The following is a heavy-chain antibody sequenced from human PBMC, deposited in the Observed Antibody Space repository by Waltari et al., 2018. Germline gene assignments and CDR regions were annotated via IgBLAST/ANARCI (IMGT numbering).Heavy chain of an antibody. J-gene: IGHJ4*02. CDR1: VGSIRSSY. CDR3: ARDRGYQDY. D-gene: IGHD3-10*01. Sequence: QVQLQESGPGLVKPSETLSLTCTVPVGSIRSSYWSWIRQPPGKGLEWIGYIYSSGSTNYNPSLKSRVIISVDTSKNQFSLKVRSMTAADTAVYYCARDRGYQDYWGQGTLVTVSS. CDR2: IYSSGST. V-gene: IGHV4-59*01.